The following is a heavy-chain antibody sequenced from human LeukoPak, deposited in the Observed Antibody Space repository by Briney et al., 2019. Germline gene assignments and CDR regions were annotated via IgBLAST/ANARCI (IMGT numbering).Heavy chain of an antibody. J-gene: IGHJ6*02. CDR2: ISYDGSNK. D-gene: IGHD6-19*01. V-gene: IGHV3-30-3*01. CDR1: GFTFSSYA. Sequence: PGGSQRLSCAASGFTFSSYAMHWVRQAPGKGLEWVAVISYDGSNKYYADSVKGRFTISRDNSKNTLYLQMNSLRAEDTAVYYCARGTPSSSGWLYYGMDVWGQGTTVTVSS. CDR3: ARGTPSSSGWLYYGMDV.